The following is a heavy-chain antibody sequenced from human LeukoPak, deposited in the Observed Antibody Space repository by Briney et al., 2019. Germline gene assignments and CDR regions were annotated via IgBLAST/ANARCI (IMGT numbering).Heavy chain of an antibody. CDR1: GGSITDYY. CDR2: IYYSGST. J-gene: IGHJ6*02. CDR3: ARHKGASETTRRGYYYYGMDI. V-gene: IGHV4-59*08. Sequence: SETLSLTCKVSGGSITDYYWSWIRQAPGQGLEWVGYIYYSGSTNYNPSLKSRVTISIATSKTQFSLKLGSVTAADTAVYYCARHKGASETTRRGYYYYGMDIWGQGTTVTVSS. D-gene: IGHD1/OR15-1a*01.